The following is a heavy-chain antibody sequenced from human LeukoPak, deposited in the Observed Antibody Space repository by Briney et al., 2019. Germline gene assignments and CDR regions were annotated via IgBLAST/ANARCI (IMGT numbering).Heavy chain of an antibody. D-gene: IGHD4-17*01. J-gene: IGHJ4*02. CDR1: GYTFTGYY. CDR3: AIAYDDGDYLRVDY. CDR2: INPNSGGT. V-gene: IGHV1-2*02. Sequence: ASVKVSCKASGYTFTGYYMHWVRQAPGQGLEWMGWINPNSGGTNYAQKFQGRVTMTRDTSISTAYMELSRLRSDDTAVYYCAIAYDDGDYLRVDYWGQGTLVTVSS.